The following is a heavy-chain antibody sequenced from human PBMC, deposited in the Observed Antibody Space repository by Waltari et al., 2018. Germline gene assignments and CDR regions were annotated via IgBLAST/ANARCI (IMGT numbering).Heavy chain of an antibody. CDR3: ARHSVLLPMITFGGVIANWFDP. J-gene: IGHJ5*02. CDR1: GGSFSGYY. CDR2: INHSGST. V-gene: IGHV4-34*01. D-gene: IGHD3-16*02. Sequence: QVQLQQWGAGLLKPSETLSLTCAVYGGSFSGYYWSWIRQPPGKGLEWIGEINHSGSTNYNPSLKSRVTISVDTSKNQFSLKLSSVTAADTAVYYCARHSVLLPMITFGGVIANWFDPWGQGTLVTVSS.